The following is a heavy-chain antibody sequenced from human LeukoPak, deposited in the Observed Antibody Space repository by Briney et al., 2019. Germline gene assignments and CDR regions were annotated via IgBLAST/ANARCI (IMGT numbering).Heavy chain of an antibody. V-gene: IGHV3-23*01. D-gene: IGHD1-26*01. CDR3: AKDEDSDFIVAYLDY. CDR1: GFTFSSYA. J-gene: IGHJ4*02. CDR2: ISGSGGST. Sequence: GGSLRLSCAASGFTFSSYAMSWVRQAPGKGLEWVSAISGSGGSTYYADSVKGRFTISGDNSKNTLYLQMNSVRAEDTAVYYCAKDEDSDFIVAYLDYWGQGTLVTVSS.